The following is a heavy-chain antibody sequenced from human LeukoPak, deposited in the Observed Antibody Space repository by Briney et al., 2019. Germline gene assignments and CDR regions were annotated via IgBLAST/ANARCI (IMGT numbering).Heavy chain of an antibody. D-gene: IGHD1-26*01. V-gene: IGHV1-2*02. CDR2: INPNSGGT. J-gene: IGHJ4*02. Sequence: GASVKVSCKASGYTVSDYYLHWVRQAPGQGLEWMGLINPNSGGTNYAPKFQGRVTMTRDTSISTAYMDLSRLRSDDTAVYHCAREPLVGPTNFDYWGQGTLVTVSS. CDR3: AREPLVGPTNFDY. CDR1: GYTVSDYY.